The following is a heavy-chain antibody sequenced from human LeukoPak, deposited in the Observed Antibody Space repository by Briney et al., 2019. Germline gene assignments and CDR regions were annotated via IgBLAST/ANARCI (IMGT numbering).Heavy chain of an antibody. D-gene: IGHD3-16*02. Sequence: ASVKVSCKASGGTFSSYAISWVRQAPGQGLEWMGGIIPIFGTANYAQKFQGRVTITADESTSTAYMELSSLRSEDTAVYYCARSSGSDRYYYYYMDVWGKGTTVTVSS. CDR2: IIPIFGTA. V-gene: IGHV1-69*13. CDR3: ARSSGSDRYYYYYMDV. J-gene: IGHJ6*03. CDR1: GGTFSSYA.